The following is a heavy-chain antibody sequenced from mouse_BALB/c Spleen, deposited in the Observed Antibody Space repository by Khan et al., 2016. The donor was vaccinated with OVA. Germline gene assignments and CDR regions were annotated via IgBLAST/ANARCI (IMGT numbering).Heavy chain of an antibody. D-gene: IGHD2-4*01. CDR1: GFSLSTSGMG. CDR2: IYWDDDK. V-gene: IGHV8-12*01. Sequence: QVTLKESGPGILQPSQTLSLTCSFSGFSLSTSGMGVSWIRQPSGKGLEWLAHIYWDDDKRYNPSLKSRLTISKATSRNQVFLKITSVDTADTTPYSGARNIYEYDPWVAYWGQGTLVTVSA. J-gene: IGHJ3*01. CDR3: ARNIYEYDPWVAY.